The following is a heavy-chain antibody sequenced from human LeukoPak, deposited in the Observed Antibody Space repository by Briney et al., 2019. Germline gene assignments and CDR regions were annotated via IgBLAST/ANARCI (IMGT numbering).Heavy chain of an antibody. CDR2: INPNSGGT. J-gene: IGHJ4*02. D-gene: IGHD4-17*01. CDR3: ARESTDYGSDDYFDY. V-gene: IGHV1-2*02. CDR1: GYTFTGYY. Sequence: GASVKVSCKVSGYTFTGYYMHWVRQAPGQGLEWMGWINPNSGGTNYAQKFQGRVTMTRDTSISTAYMELSRLRSDDTAVYYCARESTDYGSDDYFDYWGQGTLVTVSS.